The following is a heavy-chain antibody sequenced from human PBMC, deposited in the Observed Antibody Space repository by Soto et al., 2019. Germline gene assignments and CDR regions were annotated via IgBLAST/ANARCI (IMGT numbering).Heavy chain of an antibody. CDR2: IYPGDSDT. Sequence: PGESLKISCKGSGYSFTSYWIGWVRQMPGKGLEWMGIIYPGDSDTRYSPSFQGQVTISADKSISTAYLQWSSLKASDTAMYYCARLAVPYYYYYGVDVWGQGTTVTVSS. J-gene: IGHJ6*02. D-gene: IGHD2-2*01. CDR3: ARLAVPYYYYYGVDV. V-gene: IGHV5-51*01. CDR1: GYSFTSYW.